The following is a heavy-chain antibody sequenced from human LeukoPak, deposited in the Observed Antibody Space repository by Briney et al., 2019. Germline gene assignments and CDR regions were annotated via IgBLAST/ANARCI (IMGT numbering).Heavy chain of an antibody. J-gene: IGHJ4*01. D-gene: IGHD6-19*01. CDR1: GFTFSSYW. CDR3: AKGIYSSGWSYFDY. CDR2: IKQDGSEK. V-gene: IGHV3-7*03. Sequence: PGGSLRLSCAASGFTFSSYWMSWVRQAPGKGLEWVANIKQDGSEKYIVDSVKGRFTISRDNSKNTLYLQMTSLRAENTAVYYCAKGIYSSGWSYFDYWGHGTLVTVSS.